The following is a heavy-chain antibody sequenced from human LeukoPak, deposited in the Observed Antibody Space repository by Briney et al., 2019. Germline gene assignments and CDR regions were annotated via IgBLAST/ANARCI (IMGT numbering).Heavy chain of an antibody. V-gene: IGHV3-23*01. Sequence: QPGGSLRLSCVASGFTFSSYAMNWVRQAPGKGLEWVSDISGSGGSTYYADSVKGRFTISRDNSNNTLYLQMNSLRVEDTAVYYCAPDPNKWLRNYWGQGTLVTVSS. CDR1: GFTFSSYA. CDR2: ISGSGGST. J-gene: IGHJ4*02. CDR3: APDPNKWLRNY. D-gene: IGHD5-12*01.